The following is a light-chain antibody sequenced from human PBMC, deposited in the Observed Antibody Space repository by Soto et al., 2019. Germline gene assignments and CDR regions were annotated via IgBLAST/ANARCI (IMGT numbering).Light chain of an antibody. J-gene: IGKJ1*01. CDR3: QRYDSFRT. Sequence: EIVLTQSPGTLSLSPGERATVSCRASQSVRSSYLAWYQQKPGQAPRLLIYGASSGATGIPDRISGSGSGTDFTLTISRLEPEDFAMYYCQRYDSFRTFGQGTKVDIK. CDR1: QSVRSSY. CDR2: GAS. V-gene: IGKV3-20*01.